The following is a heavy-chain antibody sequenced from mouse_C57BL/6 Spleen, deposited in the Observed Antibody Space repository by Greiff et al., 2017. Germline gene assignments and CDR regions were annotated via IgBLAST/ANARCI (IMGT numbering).Heavy chain of an antibody. Sequence: QVQLKQPGAELVKPGASVKLSCKASGYTFTSYWMQWVKQRPGQGLEWIGEIDPSASYTNYNQKFTGKATLTVETSSRTAYMQLSSLTSEDSAVYYCARGTTVVAFDYWGQGTTLTVSS. CDR1: GYTFTSYW. D-gene: IGHD1-1*01. CDR3: ARGTTVVAFDY. CDR2: IDPSASYT. V-gene: IGHV1-50*01. J-gene: IGHJ2*01.